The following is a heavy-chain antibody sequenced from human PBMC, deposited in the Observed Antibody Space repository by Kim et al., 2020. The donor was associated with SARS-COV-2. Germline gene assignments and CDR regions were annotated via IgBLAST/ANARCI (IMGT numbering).Heavy chain of an antibody. V-gene: IGHV3-23*01. Sequence: RFTISRDNSKNTLYLQMNSLRAEDTAVYYCAKVYCSSTSCYDYYYYGMDVWGQGTTVTVSS. CDR3: AKVYCSSTSCYDYYYYGMDV. D-gene: IGHD2-2*01. J-gene: IGHJ6*02.